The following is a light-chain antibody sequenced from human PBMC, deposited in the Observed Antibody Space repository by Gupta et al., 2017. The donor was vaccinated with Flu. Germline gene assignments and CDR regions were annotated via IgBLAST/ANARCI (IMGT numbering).Light chain of an antibody. CDR2: ESS. J-gene: IGKJ2*01. V-gene: IGKV2-30*01. CDR1: QSPVYSNGNTY. Sequence: EVVLSHSPLSLPVTLGQPASISCRSSQSPVYSNGNTYLNWYQQRPGQSPRRLIYESSKRDSGVPDRFRGRGSASDFTLKIRRVEAEDVGVYYCMQATHWPYTFGQGTKLEIK. CDR3: MQATHWPYT.